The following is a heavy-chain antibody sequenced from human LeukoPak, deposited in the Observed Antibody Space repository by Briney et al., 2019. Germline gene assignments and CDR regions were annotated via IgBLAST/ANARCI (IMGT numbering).Heavy chain of an antibody. CDR1: GGSFSGYY. Sequence: SETLSLTCAVYGGSFSGYYWSWIRQPPGKGREWLGEINHSGSTNYNPSLKSRVTISVATSKNQFSLKLSSVTAADTAVYYCARASDYSRYYYYYMDVWGKGTTVTVSS. CDR3: ARASDYSRYYYYYMDV. J-gene: IGHJ6*03. V-gene: IGHV4-34*01. D-gene: IGHD4-11*01. CDR2: INHSGST.